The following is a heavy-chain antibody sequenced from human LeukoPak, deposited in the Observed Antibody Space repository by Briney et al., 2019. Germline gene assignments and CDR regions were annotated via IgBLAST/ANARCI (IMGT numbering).Heavy chain of an antibody. CDR2: IRNKANSYTT. J-gene: IGHJ4*02. CDR3: ARSVVGATFDY. Sequence: GSLRLSCAASGFPFSDHYMDWVRQAPGRGLEWVGRIRNKANSYTTEYAASVKGRFTISRDDSKNSLYLQMNSLKTEDTAVYYCARSVVGATFDYWGQGTLVTVSS. CDR1: GFPFSDHY. D-gene: IGHD1-26*01. V-gene: IGHV3-72*01.